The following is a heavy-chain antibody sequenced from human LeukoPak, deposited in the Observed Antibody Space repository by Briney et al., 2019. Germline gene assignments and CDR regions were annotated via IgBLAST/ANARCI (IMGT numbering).Heavy chain of an antibody. CDR3: AKDEEVTGTNLGLILDAFDI. CDR1: GFTFSNYG. Sequence: GGSLRLSCAASGFTFSNYGIHWVRQAPGKGLEWVAFIRYDGSDEYYADSVKGRFTISRDNAKNSLYLQMNSLRAEDTAVYYCAKDEEVTGTNLGLILDAFDIWGQGTMVTVSS. D-gene: IGHD1-20*01. J-gene: IGHJ3*02. CDR2: IRYDGSDE. V-gene: IGHV3-30*02.